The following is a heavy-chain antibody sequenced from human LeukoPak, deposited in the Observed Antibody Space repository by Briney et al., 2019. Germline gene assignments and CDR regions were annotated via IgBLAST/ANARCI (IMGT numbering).Heavy chain of an antibody. CDR1: GGSFSGYY. J-gene: IGHJ6*02. V-gene: IGHV4-34*01. CDR3: ARFGTARYYYYYGMDV. CDR2: TNHSGST. Sequence: SETLSLTCAVYGGSFSGYYWSWIRQPPGKGLEWIGETNHSGSTNYNPSLKSRVTISVDTSKNQFSLKLSSVTAADTAVYYCARFGTARYYYYYGMDVWGQGTTVTVSS. D-gene: IGHD3-16*01.